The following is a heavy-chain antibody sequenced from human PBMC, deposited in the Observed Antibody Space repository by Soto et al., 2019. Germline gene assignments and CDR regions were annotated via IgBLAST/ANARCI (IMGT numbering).Heavy chain of an antibody. Sequence: ASYTVSLPRSVFTFLHSGLQGGRQARGQRPEWIGWIVVGSGNTNYAQKFQERVTITRDMSTSTAYMELSRLRSEDTAVYYCAAKYYFWSGYYTRAFDIWGQGTMVTVSS. CDR2: IVVGSGNT. V-gene: IGHV1-58*01. D-gene: IGHD3-3*01. CDR3: AAKYYFWSGYYTRAFDI. J-gene: IGHJ3*02. CDR1: VFTFLHSG.